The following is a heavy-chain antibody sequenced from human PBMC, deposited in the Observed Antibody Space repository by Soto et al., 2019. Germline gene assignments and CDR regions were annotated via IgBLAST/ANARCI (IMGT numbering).Heavy chain of an antibody. CDR1: GGSFVGYY. D-gene: IGHD5-12*01. CDR3: ARGGRDGYDY. Sequence: XETLSLTCAVYGGSFVGYYWSWIRQPPGKGLEWIGEINHSGSTNYNPSLKSRVTISVDTSKNQFSLKLSSVTAADTAVYYCARGGRDGYDYWGQGTLVTVSS. J-gene: IGHJ4*02. CDR2: INHSGST. V-gene: IGHV4-34*01.